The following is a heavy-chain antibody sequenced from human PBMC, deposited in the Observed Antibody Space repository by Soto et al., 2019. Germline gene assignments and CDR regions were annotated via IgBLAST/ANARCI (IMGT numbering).Heavy chain of an antibody. CDR1: GGSISSSNW. CDR2: IYHSGST. D-gene: IGHD3-10*01. J-gene: IGHJ4*02. CDR3: ARGLLWFGELVAFDY. Sequence: SETLSLTCAVSGGSISSSNWWSWVRQPPGKGLEWIGEIYHSGSTNYNPSLKSRVTISVDKSKNQFSLKLSSVTAADTAVYYCARGLLWFGELVAFDYWGQGTLVTVS. V-gene: IGHV4-4*02.